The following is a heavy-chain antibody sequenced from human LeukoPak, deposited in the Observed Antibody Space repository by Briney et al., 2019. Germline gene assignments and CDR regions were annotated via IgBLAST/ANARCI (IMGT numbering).Heavy chain of an antibody. Sequence: GASAKVSCKASGYTFTSYAMNWVRQAPGQGLEWMGWINTNTGNPTYAQSFTGRFVFSLDTSVSTAYLQISSLKAEDTAVYYCATEPLISTDDAFDIWGQGTMVTVSS. CDR3: ATEPLISTDDAFDI. CDR1: GYTFTSYA. CDR2: INTNTGNP. J-gene: IGHJ3*02. V-gene: IGHV7-4-1*02. D-gene: IGHD3-3*02.